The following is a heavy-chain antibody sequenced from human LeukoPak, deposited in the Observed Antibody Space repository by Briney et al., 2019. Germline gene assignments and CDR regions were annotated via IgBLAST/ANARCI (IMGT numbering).Heavy chain of an antibody. D-gene: IGHD6-13*01. Sequence: GGSLRLSCTGSGFTFGDNAMSWVRPAPGKGLELMANIKEAGSEKYYVDSVKGRFTISRDNDKNLVHLQMNSLRAEDTAVYYCARGGGMRSWYDFDYWGQGTLVTVSS. J-gene: IGHJ4*02. CDR3: ARGGGMRSWYDFDY. CDR1: GFTFGDNA. V-gene: IGHV3-7*04. CDR2: IKEAGSEK.